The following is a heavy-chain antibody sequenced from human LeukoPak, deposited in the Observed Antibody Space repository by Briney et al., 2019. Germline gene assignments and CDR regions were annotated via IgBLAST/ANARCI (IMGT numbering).Heavy chain of an antibody. V-gene: IGHV3-7*05. CDR1: GFTFSSYG. D-gene: IGHD6-13*01. Sequence: QPGRSLRLSCAASGFTFSSYGMHWVRQAPGKGLEWVANVKQDESQRYYVDSVKGRFTISRDNAKNSLYLQMNSLSAEDTAVYYCARSRPATDIDAFDLWGPGTMVTVSS. CDR2: VKQDESQR. J-gene: IGHJ3*01. CDR3: ARSRPATDIDAFDL.